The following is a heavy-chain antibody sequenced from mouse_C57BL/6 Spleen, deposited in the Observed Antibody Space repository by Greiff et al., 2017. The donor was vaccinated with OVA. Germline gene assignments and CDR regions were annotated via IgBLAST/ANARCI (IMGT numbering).Heavy chain of an antibody. D-gene: IGHD1-1*01. CDR1: GYAFSSYW. J-gene: IGHJ4*01. CDR2: IYPGDGDT. V-gene: IGHV1-80*01. CDR3: ARCTTVVAHYYAMDY. Sequence: VQLQQSGAELVKPGASVKISCKASGYAFSSYWMNWVKQRPGKGLEWIGQIYPGDGDTNYNGKLKGKATLTADKSSSTAYMQLSSLTSEDSAVYFCARCTTVVAHYYAMDYWGQGTSVTVSS.